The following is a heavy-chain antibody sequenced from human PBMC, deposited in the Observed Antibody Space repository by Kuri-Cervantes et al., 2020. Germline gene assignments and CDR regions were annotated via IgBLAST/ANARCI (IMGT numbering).Heavy chain of an antibody. Sequence: GGSLRLSCAASGFTFSSYWMSWVRQAPGKGLEWVGRIKSEINGETPDYAAPVKGRFTISRDDSKNTLYLQMNSLKIEDTAVYYCSTDAGPGDPADGWGQGTLVTVSS. CDR1: GFTFSSYW. J-gene: IGHJ4*02. CDR3: STDAGPGDPADG. V-gene: IGHV3-15*05. CDR2: IKSEINGETP. D-gene: IGHD4-17*01.